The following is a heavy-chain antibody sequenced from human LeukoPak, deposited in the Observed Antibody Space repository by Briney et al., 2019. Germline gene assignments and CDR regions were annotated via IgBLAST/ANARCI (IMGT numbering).Heavy chain of an antibody. J-gene: IGHJ4*02. V-gene: IGHV3-74*01. CDR1: GFTFSSYW. CDR2: IASDGSST. Sequence: GGSLRLSCAASGFTFSSYWMNWVRQAPEKGLVWVSRIASDGSSTTYADSVKGRFSISRDNAKNTLYLQMNSLRVEDTAVYYCARGRPHGNDYWGQGTLVTVSS. D-gene: IGHD4-23*01. CDR3: ARGRPHGNDY.